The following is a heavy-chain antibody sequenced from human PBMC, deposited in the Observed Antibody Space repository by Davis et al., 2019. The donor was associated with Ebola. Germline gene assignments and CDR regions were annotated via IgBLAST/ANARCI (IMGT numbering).Heavy chain of an antibody. CDR1: GFTFSNYG. CDR2: ISFDGSSK. CDR3: ARGVDRAFDI. Sequence: PSETLSLTCAAPGFTFSNYGMHWVRQAPGKGLAWVAVISFDGSSKYYADSVKGRFTISRDNAKNSLYLQMNSLRAEDTAVYYCARGVDRAFDIWGQGTMVTVSS. J-gene: IGHJ3*02. V-gene: IGHV3-33*01.